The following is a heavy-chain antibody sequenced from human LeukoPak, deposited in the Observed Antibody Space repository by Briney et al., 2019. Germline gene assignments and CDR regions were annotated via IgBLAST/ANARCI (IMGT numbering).Heavy chain of an antibody. J-gene: IGHJ4*02. V-gene: IGHV1-3*01. D-gene: IGHD5-18*01. CDR3: ARGGGYSYGFFDY. Sequence: GRSLRLSCAASGYTFTSYAMHWVRQAPGQRLEWMGWINAGNGNTKYSQKFQGRVTITRDTSASTAYMELSSLRSDDTAVYYCARGGGYSYGFFDYWGQGTLVTVSS. CDR1: GYTFTSYA. CDR2: INAGNGNT.